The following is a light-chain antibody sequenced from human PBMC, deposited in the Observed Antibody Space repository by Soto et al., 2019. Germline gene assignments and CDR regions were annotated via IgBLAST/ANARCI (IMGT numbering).Light chain of an antibody. CDR3: QSYDSSNPVV. CDR2: EDN. CDR1: SGSIASNY. Sequence: NFMLTQPHSASESPGKTVTISCTRSSGSIASNYVQWYQQRPGSAPTTVIYEDNQRPSGVPDRFSGSIDSSSNSASLTISRLKTEDEADYYCQSYDSSNPVVFGGGTKLTVL. V-gene: IGLV6-57*04. J-gene: IGLJ2*01.